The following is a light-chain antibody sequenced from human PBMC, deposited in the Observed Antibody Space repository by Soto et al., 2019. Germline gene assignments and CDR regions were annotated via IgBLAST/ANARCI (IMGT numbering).Light chain of an antibody. CDR3: SSNAGSNNLV. Sequence: QSALTQPPSASGTPGQSVTIPCTGTSSDVGDYIYVSWYQQHPGKAPKLMIYEVSRRPSGVPDRFSGSKSGNTASLTVSGLQAEDEADYYCSSNAGSNNLVFGGGTKLTVL. J-gene: IGLJ2*01. CDR1: SSDVGDYIY. V-gene: IGLV2-8*01. CDR2: EVS.